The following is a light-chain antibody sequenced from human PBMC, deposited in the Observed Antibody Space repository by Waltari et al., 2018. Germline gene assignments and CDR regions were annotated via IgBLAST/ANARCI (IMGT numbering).Light chain of an antibody. V-gene: IGLV2-14*03. CDR2: DVT. CDR3: SSYTVSNTVV. CDR1: RSDVAYYNY. Sequence: QSALTQPASVSGSPGQSITISCIGTRSDVAYYNYVSWYAQQPGKAPKLIIYDVTQAPSGVSNRFSGTKSGNTASLTIAGLQAEDEADYYCSSYTVSNTVVFGGGTKVTVL. J-gene: IGLJ2*01.